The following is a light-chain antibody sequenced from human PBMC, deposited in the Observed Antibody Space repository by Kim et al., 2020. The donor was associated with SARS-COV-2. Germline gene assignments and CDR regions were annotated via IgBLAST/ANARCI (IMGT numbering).Light chain of an antibody. CDR1: SSDVGSYNL. CDR2: EGS. J-gene: IGLJ2*01. CDR3: CSYAGS. V-gene: IGLV2-23*01. Sequence: GSTGQSITISCTGTSSDVGSYNLVSWYQQHPGKAPKLMIYEGSKRPSGVSNRFSGSKSGNTASLTISGLQAEDEADYYCCSYAGSFGGGTQLTVL.